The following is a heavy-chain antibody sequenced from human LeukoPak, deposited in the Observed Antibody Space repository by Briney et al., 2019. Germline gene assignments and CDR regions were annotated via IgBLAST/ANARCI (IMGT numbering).Heavy chain of an antibody. CDR3: ARSNRIQLWFL. CDR1: GGSISSSNW. J-gene: IGHJ4*02. CDR2: IYYSGST. D-gene: IGHD5-18*01. Sequence: SETLSLTCAVSGGSISSSNWWSWVRQPPGKGLEWIGYIYYSGSTNYNPSLKSRVTISVDTSKNQFSLKLSSVTAADTAVYYCARSNRIQLWFLWGQGTLVTVSS. V-gene: IGHV4-4*02.